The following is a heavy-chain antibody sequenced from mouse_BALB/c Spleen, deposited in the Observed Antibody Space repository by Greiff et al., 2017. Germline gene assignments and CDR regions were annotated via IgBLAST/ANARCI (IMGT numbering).Heavy chain of an antibody. CDR3: AKQGGIQYYYAMDY. Sequence: VKLVESGPGLVAPSQSLSITCTVSGFSLTDYGVSWIRQPPGKGLEWLGVIWGGGSTYYNSALKSRLSISKDNSKSQVFLKMNSLQTDDTAMYYCAKQGGIQYYYAMDYWGQGTSVTVSS. CDR1: GFSLTDYG. CDR2: IWGGGST. J-gene: IGHJ4*01. V-gene: IGHV2-6-5*01.